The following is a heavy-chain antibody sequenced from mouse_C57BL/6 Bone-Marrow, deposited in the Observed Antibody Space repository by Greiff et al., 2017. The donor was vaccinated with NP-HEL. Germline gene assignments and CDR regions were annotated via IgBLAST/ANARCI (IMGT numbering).Heavy chain of an antibody. CDR2: IDPSDSET. D-gene: IGHD2-5*01. V-gene: IGHV1-52*01. CDR1: GYTFTSYW. CDR3: ARKGDRNYVFYWYFDV. Sequence: VQLQQPGAELVRPGSSVKLSCKASGYTFTSYWMHWVKQRPIQGLEWIGNIDPSDSETHYNQKFKDKATLTVDKSSSTAYMQLSSLTSEDSAVYYCARKGDRNYVFYWYFDVWGTGTTVTVSS. J-gene: IGHJ1*03.